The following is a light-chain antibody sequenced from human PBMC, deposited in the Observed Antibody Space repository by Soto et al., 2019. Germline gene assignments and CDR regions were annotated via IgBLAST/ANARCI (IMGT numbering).Light chain of an antibody. Sequence: EIVMTQSPATLSVSPGESATLSCRASQSVSNNLTWYQQKPGQPPRRLIYGASTRATGVPGRFSGSGSGTEFTLTISSLQSEDFATYYCQQSYSTPYTFGQGTKLEMK. V-gene: IGKV3-15*01. CDR1: QSVSNN. CDR2: GAS. J-gene: IGKJ2*01. CDR3: QQSYSTPYT.